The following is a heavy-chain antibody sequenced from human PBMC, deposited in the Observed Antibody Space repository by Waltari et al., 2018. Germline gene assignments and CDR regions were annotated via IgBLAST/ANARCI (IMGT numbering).Heavy chain of an antibody. Sequence: QVQLQESGPGLVKPSQTLSLTCTVSVGSISSGSYYWSWIRQPAGKGLEWIGRIYTSGSTNYNPSLKSRVNISVDTSKNQFSLKLSSVTAADTAVYYCARVGLLWFGDTHWYFDLWGRGTLVTVSS. V-gene: IGHV4-61*02. J-gene: IGHJ2*01. CDR1: VGSISSGSYY. CDR3: ARVGLLWFGDTHWYFDL. D-gene: IGHD3-10*01. CDR2: IYTSGST.